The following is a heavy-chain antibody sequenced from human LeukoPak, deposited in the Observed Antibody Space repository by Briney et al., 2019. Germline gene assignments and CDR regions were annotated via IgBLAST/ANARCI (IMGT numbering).Heavy chain of an antibody. Sequence: PGTSLRLSCAASGFIFSDYPMHWVRQAPGKGLEWVAVISSEGNNQYYAASVKGRFTIFRDTSKNTLYLQMSSLRAEDRAVYYCSRAQNSAWHNFECWGQGTLVTVSS. J-gene: IGHJ4*02. CDR1: GFIFSDYP. D-gene: IGHD6-19*01. CDR2: ISSEGNNQ. V-gene: IGHV3-30-3*01. CDR3: SRAQNSAWHNFEC.